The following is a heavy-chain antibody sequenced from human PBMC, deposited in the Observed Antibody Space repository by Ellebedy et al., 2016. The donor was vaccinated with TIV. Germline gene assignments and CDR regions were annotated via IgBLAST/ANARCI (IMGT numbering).Heavy chain of an antibody. CDR1: GDSISNGFW. J-gene: IGHJ6*03. CDR2: AYHSGST. CDR3: ARVGTELVTVEEYYYYIDV. D-gene: IGHD2/OR15-2a*01. Sequence: GSLRLSCAVSGDSISNGFWWSWVRQPPGRGLEWIGYAYHSGSTDYNPSLESRVTISVDTSKNQISLRLTSVTAADTAVYYCARVGTELVTVEEYYYYIDVWGKGTTVTVSS. V-gene: IGHV4-4*02.